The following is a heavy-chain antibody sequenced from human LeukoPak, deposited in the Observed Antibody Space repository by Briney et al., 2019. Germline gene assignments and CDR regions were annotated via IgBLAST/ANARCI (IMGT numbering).Heavy chain of an antibody. D-gene: IGHD6-13*01. Sequence: SGTLSLTCAVSGGSISSSNWWSWVRQPPGKGLEWIAEIFHSGSTNYNPSLKSRVTISVDKSKNQFSLKLSSVTAADTAAYYCARLGYSSSWYYFDYWGQGTLVTVSS. CDR3: ARLGYSSSWYYFDY. CDR1: GGSISSSNW. J-gene: IGHJ4*02. V-gene: IGHV4-4*02. CDR2: IFHSGST.